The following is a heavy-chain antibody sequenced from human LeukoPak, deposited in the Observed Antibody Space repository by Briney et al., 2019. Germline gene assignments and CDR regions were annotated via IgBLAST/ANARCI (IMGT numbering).Heavy chain of an antibody. CDR3: ARALHPIRGSYQYYFDY. J-gene: IGHJ4*02. V-gene: IGHV4-59*08. Sequence: SETLSLTCTVSGGSISSYYWSWLRQPPGKGLEWIGYIYYSGSTNYNPSLKSRVTISADTSKNQFSLKVSSVTAADSAVYYCARALHPIRGSYQYYFDYWGQGALVTVSS. D-gene: IGHD3-16*02. CDR2: IYYSGST. CDR1: GGSISSYY.